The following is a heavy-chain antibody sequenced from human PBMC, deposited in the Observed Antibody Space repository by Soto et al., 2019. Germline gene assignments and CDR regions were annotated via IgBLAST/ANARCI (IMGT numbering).Heavy chain of an antibody. J-gene: IGHJ4*02. CDR2: ISAYNGNT. V-gene: IGHV1-18*04. CDR3: ARQVNWNYISGNDY. Sequence: ASVKVSCKASGYTFTSYGIGWVRQAPGQGLEWMGWISAYNGNTNYAQKLQGRVTMTTDTSTSTAYMELRSLRSDDTAVYYCARQVNWNYISGNDYWGQGTLVTVSS. CDR1: GYTFTSYG. D-gene: IGHD1-7*01.